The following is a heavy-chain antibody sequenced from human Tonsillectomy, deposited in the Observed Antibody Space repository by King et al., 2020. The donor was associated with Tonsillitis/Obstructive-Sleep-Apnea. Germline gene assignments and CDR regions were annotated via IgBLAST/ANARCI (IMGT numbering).Heavy chain of an antibody. D-gene: IGHD2-21*02. CDR2: ASYDGSNK. V-gene: IGHV3-30*18. J-gene: IGHJ4*02. CDR3: VKVLVTGSAFDY. Sequence: QVQLVESGGGVVQPGRSLRLSCEASGFTFSSYGMHWVRQAPGKGPEWVAGASYDGSNKYYADSVRGRFTISRDNLKNTLHLQMSSLRAEDTAVYYCVKVLVTGSAFDYWGQGTLVTVSS. CDR1: GFTFSSYG.